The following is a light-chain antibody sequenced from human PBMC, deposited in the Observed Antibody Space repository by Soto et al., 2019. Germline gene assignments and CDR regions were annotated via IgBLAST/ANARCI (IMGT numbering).Light chain of an antibody. CDR3: QQYYSRPQVT. CDR1: QSVLYSSNNKNY. J-gene: IGKJ1*01. Sequence: DIVMTQSPDSLAVSLGERATINCKSSQSVLYSSNNKNYLAWYQQKPGQPPKLLIYWASTRESGVPDRFSGSGSGTDFTLTISSLQAEDVAVYYCQQYYSRPQVTFGQGTKVDIK. CDR2: WAS. V-gene: IGKV4-1*01.